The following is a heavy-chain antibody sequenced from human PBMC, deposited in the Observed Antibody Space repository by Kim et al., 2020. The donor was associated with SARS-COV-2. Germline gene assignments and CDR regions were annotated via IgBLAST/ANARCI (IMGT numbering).Heavy chain of an antibody. CDR3: AKDRVVVAATPSGDFDP. Sequence: VKGRFTISRDNSKNTLYLQMNSLRAEDTAVYYCAKDRVVVAATPSGDFDPWGQGTLVTVSS. J-gene: IGHJ5*02. V-gene: IGHV3-23*01. D-gene: IGHD2-15*01.